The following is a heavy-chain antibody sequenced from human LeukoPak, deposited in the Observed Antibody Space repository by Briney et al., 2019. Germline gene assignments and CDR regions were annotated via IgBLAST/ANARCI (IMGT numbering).Heavy chain of an antibody. J-gene: IGHJ4*02. V-gene: IGHV3-23*01. CDR1: GFTFSSYA. D-gene: IGHD6-19*01. CDR2: TSGSGGST. Sequence: GGSLRLSCAASGFTFSSYAMSWVRQAPGKGLEWVSATSGSGGSTYYADSVKGRFTISRDNSKNTLYLQMNSLRAEDTAVYYCAKDPGGGWCSWWGQGTLVTVSS. CDR3: AKDPGGGWCSW.